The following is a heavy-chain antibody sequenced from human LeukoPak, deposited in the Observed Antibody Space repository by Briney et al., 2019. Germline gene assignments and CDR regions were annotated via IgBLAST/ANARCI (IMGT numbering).Heavy chain of an antibody. J-gene: IGHJ4*02. CDR2: IKQDGSEK. D-gene: IGHD4-17*01. Sequence: GGSLRLSCAASGFTFSSYWMSWVRQAPGKGLEWVANIKQDGSEKSYVDSVKGRFTISRDNAKNSLYLQMNSLRAEDTAVYYCARSPIHGDFDYWGQGTLVTVSS. V-gene: IGHV3-7*01. CDR3: ARSPIHGDFDY. CDR1: GFTFSSYW.